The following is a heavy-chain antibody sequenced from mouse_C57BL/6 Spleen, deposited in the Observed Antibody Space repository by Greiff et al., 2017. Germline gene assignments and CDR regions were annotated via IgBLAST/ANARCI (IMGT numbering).Heavy chain of an antibody. V-gene: IGHV5-17*01. CDR1: GFTFSDYG. J-gene: IGHJ2*01. CDR3: ARGRDYFDY. Sequence: EVKLMESGGGLMKPGGSLKLSCAASGFTFSDYGMHWVRQATEKGLEWVAYISSGSSTIYHADTVKGRFTISRDNAKNTLFLQMTSLRSEDTAMYYCARGRDYFDYWGQGTTLTVSS. CDR2: ISSGSSTI.